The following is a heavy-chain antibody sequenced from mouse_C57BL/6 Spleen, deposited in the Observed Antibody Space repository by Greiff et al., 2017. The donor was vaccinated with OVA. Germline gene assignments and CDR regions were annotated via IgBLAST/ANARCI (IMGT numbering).Heavy chain of an antibody. D-gene: IGHD2-3*01. CDR2: ISYDGSN. J-gene: IGHJ2*01. V-gene: IGHV3-6*01. CDR3: ARGYDGYYYFDY. Sequence: VQLKESGPGLVKPSQSLSLTCSVTGYSITSGYYWNWIRQFPGNKLEWMGYISYDGSNNYNPSLKNRISITRDTSKNQFFLKLNSVTTEDTATYYCARGYDGYYYFDYWGQGTTLTVSS. CDR1: GYSITSGYY.